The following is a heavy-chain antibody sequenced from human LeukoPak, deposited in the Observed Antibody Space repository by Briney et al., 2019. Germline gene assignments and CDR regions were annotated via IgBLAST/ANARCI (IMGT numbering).Heavy chain of an antibody. CDR1: GFTFSNYA. J-gene: IGHJ4*02. V-gene: IGHV3-23*01. Sequence: GGSLRLSCAASGFTFSNYAMNWVRQAPGKGLEWVSAISGSGGTTYYADSVKGRFTISRDNSKNTLYLQMNSLRADDTAVYYCAKRSSSGWYDTYFDYWGQGTLVTVSS. CDR2: ISGSGGTT. D-gene: IGHD6-19*01. CDR3: AKRSSSGWYDTYFDY.